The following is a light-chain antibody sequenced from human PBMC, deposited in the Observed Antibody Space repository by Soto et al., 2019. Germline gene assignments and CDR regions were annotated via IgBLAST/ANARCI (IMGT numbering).Light chain of an antibody. CDR2: DAS. CDR3: QQRSNWPIT. CDR1: QSVSSY. Sequence: EIVLTQSPATLSLSPGERATLSCRTSQSVSSYFAWYQQKPGRAPRLLIYDASNRATGNPARLIGSGSGTNFTLTISSLEPEDFAVYYCQQRSNWPITFGQGTRLEIK. J-gene: IGKJ5*01. V-gene: IGKV3-11*01.